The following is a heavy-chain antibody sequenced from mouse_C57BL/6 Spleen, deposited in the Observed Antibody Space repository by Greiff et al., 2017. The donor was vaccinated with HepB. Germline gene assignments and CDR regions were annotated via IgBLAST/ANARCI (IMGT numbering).Heavy chain of an antibody. CDR3: AQGVVATQEFAY. CDR1: GFSLSTSNMG. D-gene: IGHD1-1*01. Sequence: QVTLKESGPGILQPSQSLSLTCSFSGFSLSTSNMGIGWIRHPSGKGLEWLAPIWWNDDKYYNPFLKSRLTISKDTSNNQVVLKITSVDTANTATYYGAQGVVATQEFAYWGQGTLVTVSA. V-gene: IGHV8-5*01. J-gene: IGHJ3*01. CDR2: IWWNDDK.